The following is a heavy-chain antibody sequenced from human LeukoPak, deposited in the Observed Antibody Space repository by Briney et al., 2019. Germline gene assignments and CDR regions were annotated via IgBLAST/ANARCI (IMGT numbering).Heavy chain of an antibody. J-gene: IGHJ4*02. Sequence: SETLSLTCTVSGYSISTNNYWGWIRQPPGKGLEWIGSLYHSGSTYYNPSLKSRVTISVDTSKNQFSLRMNSLTAADTAVYYCARDSSARYSSSWYVVGDFDYWGQGTPVTVSS. CDR3: ARDSSARYSSSWYVVGDFDY. CDR1: GYSISTNNY. V-gene: IGHV4-38-2*02. D-gene: IGHD6-13*01. CDR2: LYHSGST.